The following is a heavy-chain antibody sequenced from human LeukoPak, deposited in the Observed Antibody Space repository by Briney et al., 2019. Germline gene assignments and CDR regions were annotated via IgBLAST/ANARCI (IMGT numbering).Heavy chain of an antibody. D-gene: IGHD2-15*01. CDR1: GFTFSSYA. CDR3: AKLGYCSGGSCYPAD. Sequence: GGSLRLSCAAFGFTFSSYAMSWVRQAPGKGLEWVSAISGSGGSTYYADSVKGRFTISRDNSKNTLYLQMNSLRAEDTAVYYCAKLGYCSGGSCYPADWGQGTLVTVSS. CDR2: ISGSGGST. J-gene: IGHJ4*02. V-gene: IGHV3-23*01.